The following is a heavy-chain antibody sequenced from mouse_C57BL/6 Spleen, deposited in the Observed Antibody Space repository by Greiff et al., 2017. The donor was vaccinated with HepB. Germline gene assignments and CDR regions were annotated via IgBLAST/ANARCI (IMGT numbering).Heavy chain of an antibody. CDR2: INPSSGYT. J-gene: IGHJ4*01. V-gene: IGHV1-4*01. D-gene: IGHD2-5*01. CDR1: GYTFTSYT. Sequence: VQLQQSGAELARPGASVKMSCKASGYTFTSYTMHWVKQRPGQGLEWIGYINPSSGYTKYNQKFKDKATLTADKSSSTAYMQLSSLTSEDSAVYYCARSLVTTCAMDYWGQGTSVTVSS. CDR3: ARSLVTTCAMDY.